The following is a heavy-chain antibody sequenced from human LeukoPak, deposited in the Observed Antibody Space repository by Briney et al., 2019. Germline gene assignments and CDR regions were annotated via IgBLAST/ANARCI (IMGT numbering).Heavy chain of an antibody. D-gene: IGHD6-13*01. CDR3: ARDQGSSSWTGGEYYFDY. CDR2: ISRSGTFI. J-gene: IGHJ4*02. Sequence: GSLRLFCAASGFTFSSYTMNWVRQAPGEGLEGVSSISRSGTFIYYTDSVKGRFTISRDNAKTSLYLQMNSLRAEDTAIYSCARDQGSSSWTGGEYYFDYWGQGTLVTVSS. V-gene: IGHV3-21*01. CDR1: GFTFSSYT.